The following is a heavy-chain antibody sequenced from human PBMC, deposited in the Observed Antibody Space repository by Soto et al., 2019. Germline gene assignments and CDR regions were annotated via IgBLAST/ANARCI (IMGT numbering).Heavy chain of an antibody. CDR3: ARGAKQLVVNYYYYYGMDV. V-gene: IGHV1-69*13. D-gene: IGHD6-6*01. Sequence: VKVSCKASGGTFSSYAISWVRQAPGKGLEWMGGIIPIFGTANYAQKFQGRVTITADESTSTAYMELSSLRSEDTAVYYCARGAKQLVVNYYYYYGMDVWGQGTTVTVSS. J-gene: IGHJ6*02. CDR1: GGTFSSYA. CDR2: IIPIFGTA.